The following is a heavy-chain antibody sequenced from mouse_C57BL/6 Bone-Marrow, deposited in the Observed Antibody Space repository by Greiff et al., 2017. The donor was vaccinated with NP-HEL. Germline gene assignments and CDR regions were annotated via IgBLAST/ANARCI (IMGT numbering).Heavy chain of an antibody. CDR1: GYSFTSYY. V-gene: IGHV1-66*01. Sequence: VQLQQSGPELVKPGASVKISCKASGYSFTSYYIHWVKQRPGQGLEWIGWIYPGSGNTKYNEKFKGKATLTADTSSSTAYMQLSSLTSEDSAVYYCARGYYGPYFDYWGQGTTLTVSS. CDR2: IYPGSGNT. D-gene: IGHD1-1*01. CDR3: ARGYYGPYFDY. J-gene: IGHJ2*01.